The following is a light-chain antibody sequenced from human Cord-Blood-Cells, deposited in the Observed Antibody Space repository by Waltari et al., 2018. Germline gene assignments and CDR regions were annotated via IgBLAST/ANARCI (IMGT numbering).Light chain of an antibody. CDR1: QSISSS. V-gene: IGKV1-39*01. J-gene: IGKJ4*01. CDR2: AAS. CDR3: QQSYSTPRT. Sequence: DLQMTQSPSSLSASVGDRVTITCRASQSISSSLNWYQQKPGKAPKLLIYAASSLQSGVPSRFSGSGSGTDFTLTISSLQPEDFATYYCQQSYSTPRTFGGGTKVEIK.